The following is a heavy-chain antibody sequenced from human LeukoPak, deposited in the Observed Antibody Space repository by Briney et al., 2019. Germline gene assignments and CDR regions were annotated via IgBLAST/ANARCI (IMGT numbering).Heavy chain of an antibody. J-gene: IGHJ4*02. Sequence: PETLSLTCTVSSGSITNYYWSWIRQPPGKELEWIGYIYYSGNTNYDPSLQSRVTISVDTSKNQFSLSLSSVTAADTAVYYCARGPTYYYDISEGYFDYWGQGTLVTVSS. D-gene: IGHD3-22*01. CDR1: SGSITNYY. V-gene: IGHV4-59*01. CDR3: ARGPTYYYDISEGYFDY. CDR2: IYYSGNT.